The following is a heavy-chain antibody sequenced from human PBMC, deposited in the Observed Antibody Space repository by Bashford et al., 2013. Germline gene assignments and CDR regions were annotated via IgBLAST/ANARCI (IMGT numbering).Heavy chain of an antibody. D-gene: IGHD6-13*01. V-gene: IGHV4-59*06. Sequence: SGGSLRLSCAASGFTFSSYSMNWVRQAPGKGLEWIGYIYYSGSTLYNPSLKSRVSISRDTSKNQFSLKVTSVSAADTAVYFCAREGIAAAGTIGYAFDIWGQGTMVTVSS. CDR1: GFTFSSYS. J-gene: IGHJ3*02. CDR2: IYYSGST. CDR3: AREGIAAAGTIGYAFDI.